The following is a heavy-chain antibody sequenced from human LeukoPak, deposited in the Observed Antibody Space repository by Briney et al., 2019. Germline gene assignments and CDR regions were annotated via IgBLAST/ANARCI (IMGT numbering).Heavy chain of an antibody. J-gene: IGHJ6*03. V-gene: IGHV3-48*03. CDR3: ARVRWELRTYYYYYMDV. CDR2: INSAGTST. D-gene: IGHD1-26*01. Sequence: TGGSLRLSCAASRFTFRNYEMNWVRQSPGKGLEWISYINSAGTSTYYADSVKGRFTISRDNSKNTLYLQMNSLRAEDTAVYYCARVRWELRTYYYYYMDVWGKGTTVTVSS. CDR1: RFTFRNYE.